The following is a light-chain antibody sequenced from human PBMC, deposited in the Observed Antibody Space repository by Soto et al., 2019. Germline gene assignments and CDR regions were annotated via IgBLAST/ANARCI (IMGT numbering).Light chain of an antibody. CDR3: CSYAGSSTFAV. Sequence: QSALTQPASVSGSPGQSITISCTGTSSDVGIYNLVSWYQQHPGKAPKLMIYEVGKRPSGVSNRFSGSKSGNTASLTISGLQAEDEADYYCCSYAGSSTFAVFGGGTQLTVL. V-gene: IGLV2-23*02. CDR2: EVG. CDR1: SSDVGIYNL. J-gene: IGLJ7*01.